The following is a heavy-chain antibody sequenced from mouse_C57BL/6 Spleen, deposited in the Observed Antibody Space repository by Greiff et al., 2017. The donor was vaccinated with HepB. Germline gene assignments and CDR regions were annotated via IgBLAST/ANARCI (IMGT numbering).Heavy chain of an antibody. J-gene: IGHJ3*01. CDR3: ARSHYSNPWFAY. V-gene: IGHV1-20*01. CDR1: GYSFTGYF. D-gene: IGHD2-5*01. Sequence: SGPELVKPGDSVKISCKASGYSFTGYFMNWVMQSHGKSLEWIGRINPYNGDTFYNQKFKGKATLTVDKSSSTAHMELLSLTSEDSAVYYCARSHYSNPWFAYWGQGTLVTVSA. CDR2: INPYNGDT.